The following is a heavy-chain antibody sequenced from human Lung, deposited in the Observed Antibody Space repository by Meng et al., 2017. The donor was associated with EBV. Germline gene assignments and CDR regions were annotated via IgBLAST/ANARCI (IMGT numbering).Heavy chain of an antibody. CDR1: GRPLSRPS. D-gene: IGHD2-2*01. CDR3: ARGGTSSAPFDY. Sequence: PQLGYGLVKPSVTLSLTCRFFGRPLSRPSWSCIRQPPGKGLEWIGHINYSEITTYHTSLKSRVTISVDPSKNQFSLSLNSVTAAYTAVYYCARGGTSSAPFDYWGQETLVTVSS. J-gene: IGHJ4*02. CDR2: INYSEIT. V-gene: IGHV4-34*01.